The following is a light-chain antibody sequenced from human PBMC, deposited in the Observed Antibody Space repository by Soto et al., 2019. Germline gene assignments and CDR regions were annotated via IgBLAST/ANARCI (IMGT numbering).Light chain of an antibody. V-gene: IGKV1D-13*01. CDR1: QGVSST. Sequence: AIQSTQPPSSLSASVEETVLITCRASQGVSSTLAWYQQKPGKAPRLLIYGASSMESGVPSRFSGSGSGTDFTLTINSLQPEDFATYYCHQYGNSYTFGQGTKVDIK. CDR3: HQYGNSYT. CDR2: GAS. J-gene: IGKJ2*01.